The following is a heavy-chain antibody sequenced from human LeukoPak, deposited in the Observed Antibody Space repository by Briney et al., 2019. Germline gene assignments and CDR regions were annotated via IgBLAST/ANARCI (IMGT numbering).Heavy chain of an antibody. Sequence: SETLSLTCSVSGDSISSYHWTWIRQPPGKGLEWIGYLYFSGSPNYNPSLKSRVTISVDTSKNQFSLNLTSVTAADTAVYFCARGHRGGDGYNVVYYMDVWGKGTTVTISS. CDR2: LYFSGSP. D-gene: IGHD5-24*01. V-gene: IGHV4-59*01. CDR3: ARGHRGGDGYNVVYYMDV. CDR1: GDSISSYH. J-gene: IGHJ6*03.